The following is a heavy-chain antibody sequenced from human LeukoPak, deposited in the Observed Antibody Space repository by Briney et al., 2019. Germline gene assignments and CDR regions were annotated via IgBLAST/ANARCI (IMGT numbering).Heavy chain of an antibody. CDR3: ARGLDSSRYSYGYGY. D-gene: IGHD5-18*01. V-gene: IGHV7-4-1*02. CDR1: GYTFTSYA. J-gene: IGHJ4*02. Sequence: ASVKVSSKASGYTFTSYAMNWVRQAPGQGLEWMGWINTNTGNPTYAQGFTGRFVFSLDTSVSTAYLQISSLKAEDTAVYYCARGLDSSRYSYGYGYWGQGTLVTVSS. CDR2: INTNTGNP.